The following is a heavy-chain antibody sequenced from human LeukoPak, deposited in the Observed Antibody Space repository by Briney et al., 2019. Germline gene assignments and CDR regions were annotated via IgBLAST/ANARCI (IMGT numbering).Heavy chain of an antibody. CDR1: GFTFSSYP. J-gene: IGHJ6*02. Sequence: GGSLRLSCAASGFTFSSYPMNWVRQAPGKGLEWVSYISSSSSYTNYADSVKGRFTISRDNAKNSLYLQMNSLRAEDTAVYYCARSGYCSSTSCTYGMDVWGQGTTVTVSS. D-gene: IGHD2-2*01. CDR2: ISSSSSYT. V-gene: IGHV3-21*05. CDR3: ARSGYCSSTSCTYGMDV.